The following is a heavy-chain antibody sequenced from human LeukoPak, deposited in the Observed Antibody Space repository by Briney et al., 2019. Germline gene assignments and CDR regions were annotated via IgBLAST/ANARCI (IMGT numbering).Heavy chain of an antibody. CDR3: ARDPPYYDILTGYYAAAAFDI. J-gene: IGHJ3*02. V-gene: IGHV1-18*01. D-gene: IGHD3-9*01. CDR2: ISAYNGNT. Sequence: GASVKVSCKASGYTFTSYGISWVRQAPGQGLEWMGWISAYNGNTNHAQKLQGRVTMTTDTSTSTAYMELRSLRSDDTAVYYCARDPPYYDILTGYYAAAAFDIWGQGTMVTVSS. CDR1: GYTFTSYG.